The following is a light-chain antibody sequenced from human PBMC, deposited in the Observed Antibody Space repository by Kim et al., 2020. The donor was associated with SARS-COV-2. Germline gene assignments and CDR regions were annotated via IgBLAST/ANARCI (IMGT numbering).Light chain of an antibody. CDR2: YDS. V-gene: IGLV3-21*01. J-gene: IGLJ2*01. Sequence: SYELTQPPSVSVAPGKTATITCGGNNIGSKSVHWYQQKPGQAPVLVIYYDSDRPSGIPERFSGSNSGNTATLTISRVEAGDEADYYCQVWDTTSYHVVFGGGTQLTVL. CDR3: QVWDTTSYHVV. CDR1: NIGSKS.